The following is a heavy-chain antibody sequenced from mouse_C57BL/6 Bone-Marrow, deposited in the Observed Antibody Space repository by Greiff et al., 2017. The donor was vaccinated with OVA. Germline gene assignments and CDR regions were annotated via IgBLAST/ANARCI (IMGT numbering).Heavy chain of an antibody. D-gene: IGHD2-4*01. J-gene: IGHJ3*01. Sequence: QVQLQQPGPELVKPGASVKISCKASGYTFTDYYINWVKQRPGQGLEWIGWIFPGSGSTYYNEKFKGKATLTVDKSSSTAYMLLSSLTSEDSAVYFGARSKDYDYDGVFAYWGQGTLVTVSA. CDR1: GYTFTDYY. CDR3: ARSKDYDYDGVFAY. CDR2: IFPGSGST. V-gene: IGHV1-75*01.